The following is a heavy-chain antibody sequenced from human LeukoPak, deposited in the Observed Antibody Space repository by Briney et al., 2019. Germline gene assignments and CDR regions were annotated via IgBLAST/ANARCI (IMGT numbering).Heavy chain of an antibody. CDR2: ISAYNGNT. Sequence: ASVKVSCKASGYTFTSYGISWVRQAPGQGLEWMGWISAYNGNTNYAQKLQGRVTMTRNTSISTAYMELSSLRSEDTAVYYCARVKRWVDAFDIWGQGTMVTVSS. V-gene: IGHV1-18*01. J-gene: IGHJ3*02. CDR3: ARVKRWVDAFDI. D-gene: IGHD5-24*01. CDR1: GYTFTSYG.